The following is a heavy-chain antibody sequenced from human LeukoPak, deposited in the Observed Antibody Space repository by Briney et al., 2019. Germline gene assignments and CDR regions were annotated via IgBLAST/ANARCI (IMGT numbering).Heavy chain of an antibody. Sequence: ASVKVSCKASGYTFTSYGISWVRQAPGQGLEWMGWISAYNGNTNYAQKLQGRVTMTTDTSTSTAYMELRSLRSDDTAVYYCARGDSSGWYRGAFDIWGQGTMVTVSS. V-gene: IGHV1-18*01. CDR1: GYTFTSYG. J-gene: IGHJ3*02. CDR3: ARGDSSGWYRGAFDI. D-gene: IGHD6-19*01. CDR2: ISAYNGNT.